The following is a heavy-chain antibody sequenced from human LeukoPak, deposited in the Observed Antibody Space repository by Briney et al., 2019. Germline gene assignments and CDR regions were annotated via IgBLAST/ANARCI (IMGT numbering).Heavy chain of an antibody. D-gene: IGHD6-13*01. CDR2: IYYSGST. CDR3: ARGPPLGRSSWYDWVGAMREWGYFDY. CDR1: GGSISSSSYY. J-gene: IGHJ4*02. V-gene: IGHV4-39*07. Sequence: SETLSLTCTVSGGSISSSSYYWGWLRQPPGKGLEWIGSIYYSGSTYYNPSLKSRVTISVDTSKNQFSLKLSSVTAADTAVYYCARGPPLGRSSWYDWVGAMREWGYFDYWGQGTLVTVSS.